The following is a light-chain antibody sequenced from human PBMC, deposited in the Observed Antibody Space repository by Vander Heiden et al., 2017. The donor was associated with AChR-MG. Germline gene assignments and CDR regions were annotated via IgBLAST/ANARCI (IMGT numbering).Light chain of an antibody. CDR3: CSYAGSYTWV. CDR2: DVS. CDR1: SSDVGGYNY. J-gene: IGLJ3*02. Sequence: QSALPQPRSVSGSPGQSVTTPCPATSSDVGGYNYVSWYQQHPGKAPKLMIYDVSKRPSGVPDRFSGCKSGNTASLTISGRQAEDEAEYYCCSYAGSYTWVFGGGTKLTVL. V-gene: IGLV2-11*01.